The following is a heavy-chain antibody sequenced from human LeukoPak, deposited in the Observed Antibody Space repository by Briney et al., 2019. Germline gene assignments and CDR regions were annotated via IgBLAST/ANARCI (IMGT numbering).Heavy chain of an antibody. J-gene: IGHJ6*03. D-gene: IGHD1/OR15-1a*01. CDR2: IYYSGST. Sequence: KPSETLSLTCTVSGGSISGYYWSWIRQPPGKGLEWIGYIYYSGSTNYNPSLKSRVTISVDTSKNQFSLKLTSVTAADSAVYYCARGKITGTYYYMDVWGKGTTVTISS. V-gene: IGHV4-59*01. CDR1: GGSISGYY. CDR3: ARGKITGTYYYMDV.